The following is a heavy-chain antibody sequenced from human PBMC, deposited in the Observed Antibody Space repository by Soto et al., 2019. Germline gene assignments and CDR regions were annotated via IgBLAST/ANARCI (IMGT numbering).Heavy chain of an antibody. CDR1: GDSVSSNSAA. CDR2: TYYRSKWYN. Sequence: SQTLSLTCAISGDSVSSNSAAWNWIRQSPSRGLEWLGRTYYRSKWYNDYAVSVKSRITINPDTSKNQFSLQLNSVTPEDTAVYYCARDLYYYGSGSYYVLDPWGQGTLVTVSS. J-gene: IGHJ5*02. CDR3: ARDLYYYGSGSYYVLDP. V-gene: IGHV6-1*01. D-gene: IGHD3-10*01.